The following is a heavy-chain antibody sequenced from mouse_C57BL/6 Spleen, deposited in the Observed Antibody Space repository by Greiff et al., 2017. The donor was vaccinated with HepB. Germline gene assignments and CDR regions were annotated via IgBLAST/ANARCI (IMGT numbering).Heavy chain of an antibody. CDR2: IDPSDSYT. J-gene: IGHJ2*01. CDR1: GYTFTSYW. Sequence: VKLQQPGAELVRPGTSVKLSCKASGYTFTSYWMHWVKQRPGQGLEWIGVIDPSDSYTNYNQKFKGKATLTVDTSSSTAYMQLSSLTSEDSAVYYCARYDGSSYVRDYWGQGTTLTVSS. D-gene: IGHD1-1*01. CDR3: ARYDGSSYVRDY. V-gene: IGHV1-59*01.